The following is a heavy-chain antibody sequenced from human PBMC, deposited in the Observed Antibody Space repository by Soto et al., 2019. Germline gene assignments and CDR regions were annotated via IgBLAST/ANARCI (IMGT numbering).Heavy chain of an antibody. CDR3: ARDRPYHYRFDF. V-gene: IGHV4-30-4*01. Sequence: PSETLSLTCTVSGDSISNRDYYWNWIRQSPGKGLEWIASIDYSGSTCYNPSLKSRVVISADLSKNLFSLTLRSVTAADTALYFCARDRPYHYRFDFWGQGSTVTVSS. CDR2: IDYSGST. J-gene: IGHJ6*02. CDR1: GDSISNRDYY.